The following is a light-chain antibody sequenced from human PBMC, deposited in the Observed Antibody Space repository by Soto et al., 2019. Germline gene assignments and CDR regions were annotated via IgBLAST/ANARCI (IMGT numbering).Light chain of an antibody. CDR1: QTISSY. V-gene: IGKV1-39*01. J-gene: IGKJ4*01. CDR2: DLS. CDR3: QQGYSIHALT. Sequence: DIQMTQSPSSLSASVGDRVTISCRASQTISSYLHWYQHKPGRVTRLLISDLSTLQSGVPGRLRGSGSETEFSIIITYVQPEDFATYYCQQGYSIHALTFGGVTKLELK.